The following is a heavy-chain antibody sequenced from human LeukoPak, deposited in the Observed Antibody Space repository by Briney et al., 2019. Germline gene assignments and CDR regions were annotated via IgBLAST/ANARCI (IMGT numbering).Heavy chain of an antibody. CDR1: GFTFSSYA. Sequence: GGSLRLSCAASGFTFSSYAMHWVRQAPGKGLEWVAVISYDGSNKYYADSVKGRFTISRDNSKNTLYLQMNSLRAEDTAVYYCARDRYGSGSYWTTFDYWGQGTLVTVSS. CDR3: ARDRYGSGSYWTTFDY. CDR2: ISYDGSNK. V-gene: IGHV3-30-3*01. D-gene: IGHD3-10*01. J-gene: IGHJ4*02.